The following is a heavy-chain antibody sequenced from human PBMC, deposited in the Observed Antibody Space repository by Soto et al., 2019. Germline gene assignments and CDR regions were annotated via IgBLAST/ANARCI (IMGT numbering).Heavy chain of an antibody. J-gene: IGHJ4*02. V-gene: IGHV4-61*01. CDR1: GGSVSSGSYY. CDR2: IYYSGST. CDR3: ARLLPYHSSGYVAFDY. D-gene: IGHD3-22*01. Sequence: PSETLSLTCTVSGGSVSSGSYYWSWIRQPPGKGLEWIGYIYYSGSTNYNPSLKSRVTISVDTSHNQFSLKLSSVTVADTAVSSCARLLPYHSSGYVAFDYWGQGPLVTVSS.